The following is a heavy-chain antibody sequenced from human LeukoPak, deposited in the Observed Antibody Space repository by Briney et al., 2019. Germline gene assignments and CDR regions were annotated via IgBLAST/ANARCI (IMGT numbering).Heavy chain of an antibody. CDR1: GDAISNDNFY. V-gene: IGHV4-39*01. CDR3: TRLFDS. J-gene: IGHJ4*02. CDR2: IYYSGTT. Sequence: PSVTLSLTCTVSGDAISNDNFYWGWVRQPPGKGLEWVASIYYSGTTYYNPSLRSRLSISVDTSRTQFFLTLNSVTAADTAVYYCTRLFDSWGRGILVTVSS.